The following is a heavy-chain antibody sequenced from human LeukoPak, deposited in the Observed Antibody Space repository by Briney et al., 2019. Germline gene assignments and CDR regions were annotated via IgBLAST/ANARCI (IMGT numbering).Heavy chain of an antibody. D-gene: IGHD6-6*01. J-gene: IGHJ4*02. CDR1: GYTFTSYY. CDR2: INPSGGST. CDR3: ARERQLARGFDY. Sequence: ASVKISCKASGYTFTSYYMHWVRQAPGQGLEWMGIINPSGGSTSYAQKFQGRVTMTRDTSTSTVYMELSSLRSEDTAVYYCARERQLARGFDYWGQGTLVTVSS. V-gene: IGHV1-46*01.